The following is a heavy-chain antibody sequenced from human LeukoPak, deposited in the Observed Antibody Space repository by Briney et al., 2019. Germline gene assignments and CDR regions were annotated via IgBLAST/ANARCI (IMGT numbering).Heavy chain of an antibody. CDR1: GDSVSSNSAA. D-gene: IGHD6-6*01. J-gene: IGHJ4*02. CDR3: ARDLSLAMYE. Sequence: SQTLSLTCAISGDSVSSNSAAWNWIRQSPSRGLEWLGRTYYRSRWYNDNAVSVKSRITISPDTSKNQFSLQLNSVIPEDTAVYYCARDLSLAMYEWGQGTLVTVSS. V-gene: IGHV6-1*01. CDR2: TYYRSRWYN.